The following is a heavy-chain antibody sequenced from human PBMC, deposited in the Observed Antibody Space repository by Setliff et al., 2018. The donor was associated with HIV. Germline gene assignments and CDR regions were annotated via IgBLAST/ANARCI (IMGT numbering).Heavy chain of an antibody. CDR1: GGSTSDHY. D-gene: IGHD1-1*01. CDR2: IYTSGST. Sequence: SETLSLTCTVSGGSTSDHYWSWIRQPPGKTLELIGYIYTSGSTNYNPSLRSRVTISVDTSKNQFSLTLNSVIAADTAIYYGARFVGTYNWFDSWGQGTLVTVSS. CDR3: ARFVGTYNWFDS. V-gene: IGHV4-4*08. J-gene: IGHJ5*01.